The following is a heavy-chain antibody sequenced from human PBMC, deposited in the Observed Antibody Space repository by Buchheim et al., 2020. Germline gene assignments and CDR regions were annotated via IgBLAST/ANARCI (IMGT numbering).Heavy chain of an antibody. CDR1: GGTFSSYA. V-gene: IGHV1-69*01. J-gene: IGHJ6*02. CDR2: IIPIFGTA. Sequence: QVQLVQSGAEVKKPGSSVKVSCKASGGTFSSYAISWVPQAPGQGLEWMGGIIPIFGTANYAQKFQGRVTITADESTRPDYMELSSLRSEDTAVYYCARHRKDDFWSGSPYYYYGMDVRGQGTT. CDR3: ARHRKDDFWSGSPYYYYGMDV. D-gene: IGHD3-3*01.